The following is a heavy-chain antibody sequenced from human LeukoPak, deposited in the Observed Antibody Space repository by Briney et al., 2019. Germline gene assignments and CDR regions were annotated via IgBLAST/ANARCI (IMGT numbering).Heavy chain of an antibody. CDR3: VRDFRSADY. CDR1: GFTFSTYC. V-gene: IGHV3-74*01. J-gene: IGHJ4*02. Sequence: GGSLRLSCAASGFTFSTYCMHWVRQAPGKGPMWVSRICPDGTVTNYADSVKARFIISRDNARNTVYLRMNSLRVEDTAVYYCVRDFRSADYWGQGTLVTVSS. CDR2: ICPDGTVT.